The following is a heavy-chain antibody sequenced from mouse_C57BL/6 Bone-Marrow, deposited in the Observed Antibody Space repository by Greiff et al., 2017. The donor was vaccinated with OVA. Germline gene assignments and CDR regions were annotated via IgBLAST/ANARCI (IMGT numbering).Heavy chain of an antibody. CDR2: IRSKSNNYAT. J-gene: IGHJ4*01. CDR3: GSSYNYYAMDY. Sequence: EVQLVESGGGLVQPKGSLKLSCAASGSSFTTYAMNWVRQAPGKGLEWVARIRSKSNNYATYYADSVKDRFTISRDDSESMLYLQMNNLKTEDTAMYYCGSSYNYYAMDYWGQGTSVTVSS. V-gene: IGHV10-1*01. D-gene: IGHD1-1*01. CDR1: GSSFTTYA.